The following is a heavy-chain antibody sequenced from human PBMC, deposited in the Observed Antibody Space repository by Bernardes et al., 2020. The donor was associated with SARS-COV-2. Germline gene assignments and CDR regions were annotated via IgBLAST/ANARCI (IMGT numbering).Heavy chain of an antibody. V-gene: IGHV4-34*01. CDR1: GGSFSGYY. CDR3: ARGPLEWLLYFRWFDP. Sequence: ETLSLTCAVYGGSFSGYYWSWIRQPPGKGLEWIGEINHSGSTNYNPSLKSRVTISVDTSKNQFSLKLSSVTAADTAVYYCARGPLEWLLYFRWFDPWGQGTLVTVSS. D-gene: IGHD3-3*01. CDR2: INHSGST. J-gene: IGHJ5*02.